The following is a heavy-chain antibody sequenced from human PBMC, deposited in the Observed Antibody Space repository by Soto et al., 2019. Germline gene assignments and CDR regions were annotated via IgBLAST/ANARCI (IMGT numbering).Heavy chain of an antibody. J-gene: IGHJ5*02. CDR3: ARDFERSAIGP. CDR2: IAYSGDT. D-gene: IGHD3-9*01. CDR1: GGXXTGADSY. V-gene: IGHV4-31*11. Sequence: QVHLQQSGXGXVKASXTLSLSXAVSGGXXTGADSYXXWIRXPPGKGLEWIGYIAYSGDTYYNPSLRSRVTISADRSENKFSLTLKSVTAADTAVYFCARDFERSAIGPWGQGTSVTVSS.